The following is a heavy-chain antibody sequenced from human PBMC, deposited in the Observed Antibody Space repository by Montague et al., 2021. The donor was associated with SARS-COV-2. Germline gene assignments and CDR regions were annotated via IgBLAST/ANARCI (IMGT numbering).Heavy chain of an antibody. CDR3: ARVPPYYYDSSGYYSGAFDT. CDR2: IYTSGST. Sequence: TLSLTCTVSGGSISSGSYYWSWIRQPAGKGLEWIGRIYTSGSTNYNPSPKSRVTISVDTSKNQFSLKLSSVTAADAAVYYCARVPPYYYDSSGYYSGAFDTWGQGTMVTVSS. CDR1: GGSISSGSYY. J-gene: IGHJ3*02. D-gene: IGHD3-22*01. V-gene: IGHV4-61*02.